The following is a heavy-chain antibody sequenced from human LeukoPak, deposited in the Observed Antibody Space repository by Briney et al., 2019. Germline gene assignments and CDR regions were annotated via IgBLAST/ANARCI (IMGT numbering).Heavy chain of an antibody. Sequence: SGTLSLTCGVSGGSVASTNWWIWVRQPPGKGLEWIGEVHLDGTTNYNPSLKSRLTMSVDLSENHVSLTLTSVTAADTAVYYCAREGGFYRPLDYSGQGTLVTVSS. CDR1: GGSVASTNW. J-gene: IGHJ4*02. V-gene: IGHV4-4*02. D-gene: IGHD3-3*01. CDR2: VHLDGTT. CDR3: AREGGFYRPLDY.